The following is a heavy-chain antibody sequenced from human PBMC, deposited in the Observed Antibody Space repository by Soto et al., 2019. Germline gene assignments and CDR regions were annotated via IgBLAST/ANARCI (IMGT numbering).Heavy chain of an antibody. V-gene: IGHV1-18*01. CDR2: ISPEKENT. CDR1: GYIYTDNG. CDR3: ARDCSGGPCYLLSP. Sequence: VQLVQSGGEVKKPGASVKVSCNSSGYIYTDNGIIWVRQTPGQGLEWMGWISPEKENTKYAQKFQGIVIMTTDRATSTAYMELRNLRYADTAIYFCARDCSGGPCYLLSPWGQGTLVTVSS. J-gene: IGHJ5*02. D-gene: IGHD2-15*01.